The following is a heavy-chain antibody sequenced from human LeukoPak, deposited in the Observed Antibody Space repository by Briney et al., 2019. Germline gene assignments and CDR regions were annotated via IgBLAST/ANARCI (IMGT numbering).Heavy chain of an antibody. CDR2: IKQDGSEK. V-gene: IGHV3-7*01. CDR3: ARDKVVGATYLDY. D-gene: IGHD2-15*01. J-gene: IGHJ4*02. CDR1: GFTFSSYW. Sequence: GGSLRLSCAASGFTFSSYWMSWVRQAPGKGLEWVANIKQDGSEKYYVDSVKGRFTISRDNAKNSVYLQMNSLRAEDTAVYYCARDKVVGATYLDYWGQGTLVTASS.